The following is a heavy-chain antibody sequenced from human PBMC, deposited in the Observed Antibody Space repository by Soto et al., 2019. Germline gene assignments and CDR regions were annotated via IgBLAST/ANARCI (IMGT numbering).Heavy chain of an antibody. J-gene: IGHJ5*02. CDR1: DGSSRWYY. CDR3: ASGMRGVGAAGAVAWFDP. CDR2: INHVGNT. D-gene: IGHD6-13*01. Sequence: LXLSCAVSDGSSRWYYWSWIRQPPWKGLEWIGEINHVGNTNYNPSLKSRVTISVDPSKKQFSLNLSSVTAADTAVYYCASGMRGVGAAGAVAWFDPSGQGTLVTVCS. V-gene: IGHV4-34*01.